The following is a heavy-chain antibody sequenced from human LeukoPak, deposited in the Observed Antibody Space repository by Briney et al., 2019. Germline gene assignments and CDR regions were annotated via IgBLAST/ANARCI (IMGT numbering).Heavy chain of an antibody. V-gene: IGHV3-30-3*01. Sequence: GGSLRLSCAASGFTFSNYAMHWVRQAPGKGLEWVTVISYDGTNKYYADSVKGRFTISRDNSKNTLYLQMNSLRAEDTAVYYCAGRVTGYSSGYVYWGQGTLVTVSS. CDR1: GFTFSNYA. D-gene: IGHD5-18*01. J-gene: IGHJ4*02. CDR3: AGRVTGYSSGYVY. CDR2: ISYDGTNK.